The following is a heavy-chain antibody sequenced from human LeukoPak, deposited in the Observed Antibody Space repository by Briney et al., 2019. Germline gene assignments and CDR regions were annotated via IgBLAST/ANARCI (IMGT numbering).Heavy chain of an antibody. V-gene: IGHV1-69*04. CDR2: IIPILGIA. Sequence: ASVKVSCKASGGTFSSYAISWVRQAPGQGLEWMGRIIPILGIANYAQKFQGRVTMTEDTSTDTAYMELSSLRSEDTAVYYCATGYTVVTGFDYWGQGTLVTVSS. J-gene: IGHJ4*02. D-gene: IGHD4-23*01. CDR1: GGTFSSYA. CDR3: ATGYTVVTGFDY.